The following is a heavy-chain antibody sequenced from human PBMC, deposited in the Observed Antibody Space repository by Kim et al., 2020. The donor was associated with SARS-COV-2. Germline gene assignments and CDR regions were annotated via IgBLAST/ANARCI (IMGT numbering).Heavy chain of an antibody. CDR2: IFDNGYTT. V-gene: IGHV3-23*01. CDR1: GFTFASCA. J-gene: IGHJ3*01. CDR3: AKALVMVTSQDAFDV. Sequence: GGSLRLSCAASGFTFASCAMRWVRQAPQKGLEWVSTIFDNGYTTHYADSVKGRFTISRDNSRNTVYLQMNSLTAEDTALYYCAKALVMVTSQDAFDVWGQGAMVTVS. D-gene: IGHD2-21*02.